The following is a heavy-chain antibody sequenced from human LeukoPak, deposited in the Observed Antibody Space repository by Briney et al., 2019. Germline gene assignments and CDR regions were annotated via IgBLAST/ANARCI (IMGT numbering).Heavy chain of an antibody. CDR3: AVRDNDY. J-gene: IGHJ4*02. CDR2: ISYDGSNK. V-gene: IGHV3-30-3*01. Sequence: GGSLRLSCAASGFTLSSYTMHWVRQAPGKGLEWVAIISYDGSNKYYADSVKGRFTISRDNSKNTLYLRMNSLRAEDTAVYYCAVRDNDYWGQGTLVTVSS. D-gene: IGHD3-3*01. CDR1: GFTLSSYT.